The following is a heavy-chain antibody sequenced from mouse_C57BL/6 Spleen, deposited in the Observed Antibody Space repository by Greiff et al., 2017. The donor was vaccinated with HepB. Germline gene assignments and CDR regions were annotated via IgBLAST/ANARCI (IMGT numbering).Heavy chain of an antibody. CDR1: GFNIKDDY. CDR3: TTDALLRLRYFDV. D-gene: IGHD1-2*01. J-gene: IGHJ1*03. V-gene: IGHV14-4*01. CDR2: IDPENGDT. Sequence: VQLKESGAELVRPGASVKLSCTASGFNIKDDYMHWVKQRPEQGLEWIGWIDPENGDTEYASKFQGKATITADTSSNTAYLQLSSLTSEDTAVYYCTTDALLRLRYFDVWGTGTTVTVSS.